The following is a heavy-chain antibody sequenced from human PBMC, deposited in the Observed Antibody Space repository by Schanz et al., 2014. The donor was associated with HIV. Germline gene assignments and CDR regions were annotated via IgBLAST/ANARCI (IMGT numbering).Heavy chain of an antibody. CDR3: AKPEYDSSGNSQSHFDY. D-gene: IGHD3-22*01. CDR1: GFTFDSYG. Sequence: QVQLVESGGGVVQPGRSLRLSCAASGFTFDSYGIHWVRQAPGKGLEWVAVISYDGSNKKYADSVNGRFTISRDNSKNTLYLQMTTLRTEDTAVYYCAKPEYDSSGNSQSHFDYWGQGTLVTVSS. J-gene: IGHJ4*02. V-gene: IGHV3-30*18. CDR2: ISYDGSNK.